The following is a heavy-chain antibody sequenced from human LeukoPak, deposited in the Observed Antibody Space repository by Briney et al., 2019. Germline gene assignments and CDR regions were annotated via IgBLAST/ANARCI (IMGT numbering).Heavy chain of an antibody. CDR2: INGGGTTT. CDR1: GFTFSDYC. V-gene: IGHV3-11*01. CDR3: ARDLHANAVPYYFHS. Sequence: GGSLRLSCAASGFTFSDYCMYWIRQAPGKGLEWVAYINGGGTTTSSADSVKGRFTISRDNARNSLFLQMNNLRAEDTAVYYRARDLHANAVPYYFHSWGQGTLVTVSS. D-gene: IGHD2-21*01. J-gene: IGHJ4*02.